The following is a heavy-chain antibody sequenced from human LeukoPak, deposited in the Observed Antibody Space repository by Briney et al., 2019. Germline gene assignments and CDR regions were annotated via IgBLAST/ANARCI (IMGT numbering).Heavy chain of an antibody. D-gene: IGHD3-10*01. Sequence: PSQTLSLTCIVSAGSLSSYYWSWIRQPPGNGLEWIGYIYYSGSTNYNPSLKSRVTISVDTSKNQFSLRLTAVAAADTAVYDCARVGTRVRGVITVRGWFDPWGQGTLVTVSS. J-gene: IGHJ5*02. V-gene: IGHV4-59*01. CDR1: AGSLSSYY. CDR3: ARVGTRVRGVITVRGWFDP. CDR2: IYYSGST.